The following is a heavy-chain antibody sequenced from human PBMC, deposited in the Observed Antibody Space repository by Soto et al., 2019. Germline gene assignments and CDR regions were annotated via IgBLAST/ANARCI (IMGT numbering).Heavy chain of an antibody. V-gene: IGHV4-31*03. CDR2: IHCSGNT. D-gene: IGHD3-10*01. CDR1: GDSIISGNYY. CDR3: AAERSYFDY. J-gene: IGHJ4*02. Sequence: SETLSLTCTVSGDSIISGNYYWSWIRQFPGKGLEWIGYIHCSGNTYYNPSLESRVTISVDTSKKQFSLKLISVTAADTAVYYCAAERSYFDYWGQGTLVTVSS.